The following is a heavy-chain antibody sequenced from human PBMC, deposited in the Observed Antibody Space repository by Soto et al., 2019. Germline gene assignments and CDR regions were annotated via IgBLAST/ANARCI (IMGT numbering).Heavy chain of an antibody. CDR2: ISGSGGST. CDR1: GFTFSSYA. V-gene: IGHV3-23*01. D-gene: IGHD6-13*01. J-gene: IGHJ5*02. CDR3: AKDHDYSRSWLSSRNWFAP. Sequence: EVQLLESGGGLVQPGGSLRLSCAASGFTFSSYAMSWVRQAPGKGLEWVSAISGSGGSTYYADSVKGRFTISRDNSKKSLYLQMHRPRAEDTAVYYCAKDHDYSRSWLSSRNWFAPGGQGTLVPVSS.